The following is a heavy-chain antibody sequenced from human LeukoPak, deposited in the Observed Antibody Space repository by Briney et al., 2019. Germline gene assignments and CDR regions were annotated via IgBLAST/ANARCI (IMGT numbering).Heavy chain of an antibody. Sequence: QPGGSLRLSCAASGFTFGLFAMHWVRQAPGKGLEWVSAISGSGGATYHADADSVKGRFTISRDNSKNALYLEINNLRAEDTAVYYCAKDGYNYDSSGHFDYWGQGTLVTVSS. J-gene: IGHJ4*02. V-gene: IGHV3-23*01. CDR3: AKDGYNYDSSGHFDY. CDR2: ISGSGGAT. CDR1: GFTFGLFA. D-gene: IGHD3-22*01.